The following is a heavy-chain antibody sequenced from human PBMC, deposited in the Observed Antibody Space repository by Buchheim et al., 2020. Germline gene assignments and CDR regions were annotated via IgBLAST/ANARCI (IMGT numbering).Heavy chain of an antibody. V-gene: IGHV3-7*01. J-gene: IGHJ4*02. CDR1: GFTFNSHW. D-gene: IGHD1-14*01. Sequence: EVQLVESGGGLVQPGGSLRLSCAASGFTFNSHWMTWVRQAPGKGLEWVANILQDGNEQYYVDPVKGRFTIPRDNAKNSLYLQMSSLRAEDTAVYYCVRHTYHRLDSWGQGTL. CDR3: VRHTYHRLDS. CDR2: ILQDGNEQ.